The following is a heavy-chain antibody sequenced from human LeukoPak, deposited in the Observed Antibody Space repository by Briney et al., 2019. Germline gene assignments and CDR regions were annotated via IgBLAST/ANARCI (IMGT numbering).Heavy chain of an antibody. J-gene: IGHJ4*02. CDR1: GYTFISYD. Sequence: ASVKVSCKASGYTFISYDINWVRQATGQGLEWMGWMNPNSGNTGYAQKFQGRVTMTRNTSISTAYMELSSLRSEDTAVYYCARTCGRDGYNYNYWGQGTLVTVSS. CDR2: MNPNSGNT. CDR3: ARTCGRDGYNYNY. V-gene: IGHV1-8*01. D-gene: IGHD5-24*01.